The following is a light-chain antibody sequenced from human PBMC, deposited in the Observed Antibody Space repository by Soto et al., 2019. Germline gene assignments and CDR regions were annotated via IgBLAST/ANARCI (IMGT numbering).Light chain of an antibody. CDR2: DAS. V-gene: IGKV3-15*01. Sequence: EIVMTQSPATLSVSPGEGATLSCRASQSVHSDLAWYQQKPGQAPRLLIYDASTRATGIPARFSGSGSGTEFTLTISSRQSEDFAVYYCQQYTNWPPLTFGGGTKVEI. J-gene: IGKJ4*01. CDR1: QSVHSD. CDR3: QQYTNWPPLT.